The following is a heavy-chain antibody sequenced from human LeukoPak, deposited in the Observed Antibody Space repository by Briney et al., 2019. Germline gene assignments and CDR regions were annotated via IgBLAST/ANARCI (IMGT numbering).Heavy chain of an antibody. CDR1: GYTFTSYD. J-gene: IGHJ4*02. V-gene: IGHV1-69*13. D-gene: IGHD3-22*01. Sequence: SVKVSCKASGYTFTSYDMHWVRQAPGQGLEWMGGIIPIFGTANYAQKFQGRVTITADESTSTAYMELSSLRSEDTAVYYCASENGYDSSGSQGRYWGQGTLVTVSS. CDR2: IIPIFGTA. CDR3: ASENGYDSSGSQGRY.